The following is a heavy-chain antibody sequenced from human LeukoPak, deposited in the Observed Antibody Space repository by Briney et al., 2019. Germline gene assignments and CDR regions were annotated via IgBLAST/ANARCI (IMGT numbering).Heavy chain of an antibody. CDR1: GGTFRSYA. CDR3: ARDFYNVPVYSGWPPLGY. J-gene: IGHJ4*02. CDR2: IIPIFGTA. Sequence: ASVKVSCKASGGTFRSYAITWVRQAPGQGLEWMGGIIPIFGTANYAQKFQGRVTITADESTSTAYMELSSLRSEDTAVYYCARDFYNVPVYSGWPPLGYWGQGTLVTVSS. D-gene: IGHD6-19*01. V-gene: IGHV1-69*13.